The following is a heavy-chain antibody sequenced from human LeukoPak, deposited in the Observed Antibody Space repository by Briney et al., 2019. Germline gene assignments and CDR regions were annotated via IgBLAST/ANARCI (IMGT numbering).Heavy chain of an antibody. J-gene: IGHJ4*02. CDR3: ARDSPYYDFWSGYYY. Sequence: ASVKVSCKASGGTFSSYAISWVRQAPGQGLEWMGGIIPIFGTANYAQKLRGRVTITTDESTSTAYMELSSLRSEDTAVYYCARDSPYYDFWSGYYYWGQGTLVTVSS. D-gene: IGHD3-3*01. CDR2: IIPIFGTA. CDR1: GGTFSSYA. V-gene: IGHV1-69*05.